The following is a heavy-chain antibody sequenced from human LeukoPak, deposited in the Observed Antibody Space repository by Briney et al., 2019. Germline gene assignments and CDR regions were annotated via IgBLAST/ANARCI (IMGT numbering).Heavy chain of an antibody. D-gene: IGHD4-17*01. V-gene: IGHV4-59*08. J-gene: IGHJ4*02. CDR2: IYYSGST. CDR1: GGSISSYY. Sequence: SETLSLTCTVSGGSISSYYWSWIRQPPGEGLEWIGYIYYSGSTNYNPSLKSRVTISVDTSKNQFSLKLSSVTAADTAVYYCARLGYGDNGAFDYWGQGTLVTVSS. CDR3: ARLGYGDNGAFDY.